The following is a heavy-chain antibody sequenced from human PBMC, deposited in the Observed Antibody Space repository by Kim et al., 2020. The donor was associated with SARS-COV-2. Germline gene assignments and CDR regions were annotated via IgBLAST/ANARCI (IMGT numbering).Heavy chain of an antibody. Sequence: YYADSVTGRFTISRDNAKNSLYLQMNSLRAEDTAVYYCARDVVPAAPFDYWGQGTLVTVSS. V-gene: IGHV3-21*01. CDR3: ARDVVPAAPFDY. J-gene: IGHJ4*02. D-gene: IGHD2-2*01.